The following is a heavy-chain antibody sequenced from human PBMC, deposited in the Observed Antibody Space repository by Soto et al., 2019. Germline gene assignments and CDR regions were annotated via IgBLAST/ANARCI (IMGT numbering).Heavy chain of an antibody. CDR3: ARLPAANYYYGMDV. D-gene: IGHD2-2*01. CDR1: GGTFSSYT. V-gene: IGHV1-69*02. CDR2: IIPILGIA. Sequence: QVQLVQSGAEVKKPGSSVKVSCKASGGTFSSYTISWVRQAPGQGLEWMGRIIPILGIANYAQKFQGRVTIPADKSTSTAYMELSSLRSEDTAVYYCARLPAANYYYGMDVWGQGTTVTVSS. J-gene: IGHJ6*02.